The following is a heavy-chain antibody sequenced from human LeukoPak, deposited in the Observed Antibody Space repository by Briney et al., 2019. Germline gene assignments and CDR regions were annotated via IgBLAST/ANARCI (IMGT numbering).Heavy chain of an antibody. CDR3: AREKREWFGELLFFDY. CDR1: RFTFSSYE. V-gene: IGHV3-48*03. J-gene: IGHJ4*02. CDR2: ISSSGSTI. Sequence: GGSLRLSCAASRFTFSSYEMNWVRQAPGKGLEWVSYISSSGSTIYYADSVKGRFTISRDNAKNSLYLQMNSLRAEDTAVYYCAREKREWFGELLFFDYWGQGTLVTVSS. D-gene: IGHD3-10*01.